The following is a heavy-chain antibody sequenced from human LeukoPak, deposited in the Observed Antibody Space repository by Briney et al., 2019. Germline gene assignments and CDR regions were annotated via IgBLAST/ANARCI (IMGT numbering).Heavy chain of an antibody. CDR2: IYKSGSNSENT. Sequence: SETLSLTCTVSGGSIRRHYWSWIRQSAGKGLEWMGRIYKSGSNSENTNYNPSLESRVTVAADTSNNQFSLTLSSVTAADTAVYYCARASLSIGGYSSFDYWGQGILATVSS. CDR1: GGSIRRHY. CDR3: ARASLSIGGYSSFDY. D-gene: IGHD2-15*01. V-gene: IGHV4-4*07. J-gene: IGHJ4*02.